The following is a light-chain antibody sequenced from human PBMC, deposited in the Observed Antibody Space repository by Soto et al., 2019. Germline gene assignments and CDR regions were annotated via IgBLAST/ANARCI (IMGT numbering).Light chain of an antibody. Sequence: EIVLTQSPATLSLSPGERATLSCGASQSVSSNYIAWYQQKPGLAPRLLIYDASSRATGIPDRFSGSGSGTDFTLTISRLEPEDFAVYYCQQYGSSPLTFGGGTKVGIK. CDR2: DAS. J-gene: IGKJ4*01. V-gene: IGKV3D-20*01. CDR3: QQYGSSPLT. CDR1: QSVSSNY.